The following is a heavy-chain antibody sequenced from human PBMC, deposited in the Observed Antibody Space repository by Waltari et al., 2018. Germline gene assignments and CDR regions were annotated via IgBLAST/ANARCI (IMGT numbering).Heavy chain of an antibody. D-gene: IGHD3-10*01. CDR2: IYPGYSET. V-gene: IGHV5-51*01. J-gene: IGHJ4*02. CDR1: GYSFTNYW. Sequence: EVQLVQSGAEVKKPGESLKISCKGSGYSFTNYWIGWVRQMPGKGLEWMGIIYPGYSETRYSPSFQGQVTISADKSISTAYLQWRSLKAADTAMYYCARQMGGSGSYRVGVDYWGQGTLVTVSS. CDR3: ARQMGGSGSYRVGVDY.